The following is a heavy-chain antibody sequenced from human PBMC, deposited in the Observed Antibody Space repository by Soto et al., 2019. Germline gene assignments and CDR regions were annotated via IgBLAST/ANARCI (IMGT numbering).Heavy chain of an antibody. D-gene: IGHD3-22*01. CDR3: ARSLLGIVLTNFDY. CDR2: IYSSSMYI. CDR1: GFTFTDYT. Sequence: EVQLVESGGALVKPGGSLRLSCAASGFTFTDYTMSWVHQAPGKGLEWVSSIYSSSMYIYYADSVRGRFTISRDNAKNSLYLQMNNLKGDDTAVYYCARSLLGIVLTNFDYWGQGTLATVSS. J-gene: IGHJ4*02. V-gene: IGHV3-21*01.